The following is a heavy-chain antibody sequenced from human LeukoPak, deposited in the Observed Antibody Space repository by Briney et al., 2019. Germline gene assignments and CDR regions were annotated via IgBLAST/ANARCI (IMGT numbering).Heavy chain of an antibody. J-gene: IGHJ3*02. CDR1: GGSISSYY. D-gene: IGHD2-2*01. V-gene: IGHV4-59*01. CDR3: ARVWEYCSSTSCYAAGDAFDI. CDR2: IYYSGST. Sequence: SETPSLTCTVSGGSISSYYWSWIRQPPGKGLEWIGYIYYSGSTNYNPSLKSRVTISVDTSKDQFSLKLSSVTAADTAVCYCARVWEYCSSTSCYAAGDAFDIWGQGTMVTVSS.